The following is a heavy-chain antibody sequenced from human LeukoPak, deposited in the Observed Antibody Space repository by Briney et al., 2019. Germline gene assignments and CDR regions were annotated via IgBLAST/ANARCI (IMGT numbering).Heavy chain of an antibody. Sequence: GASVKVSCKASGYTFTSYDINWVRQAPGQGLEWMGWMNPNSGNTGYAQKFQGRVTMTRDTSISTAYMELSSLRSEDTAVYYCAREQWLGPFDYWGQGTLVTVSS. V-gene: IGHV1-8*01. CDR2: MNPNSGNT. D-gene: IGHD6-19*01. CDR1: GYTFTSYD. J-gene: IGHJ4*02. CDR3: AREQWLGPFDY.